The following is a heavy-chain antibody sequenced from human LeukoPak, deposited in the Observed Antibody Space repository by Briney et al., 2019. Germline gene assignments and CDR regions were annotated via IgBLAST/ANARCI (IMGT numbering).Heavy chain of an antibody. CDR1: GGSISSYY. D-gene: IGHD4-23*01. CDR2: IYTSGST. CDR3: ARRCGGNSESAFDI. V-gene: IGHV4-4*09. J-gene: IGHJ3*02. Sequence: SETLPLTCTVSGGSISSYYWSWIRQPPGKGLEWIGYIYTSGSTNYNPSLKSRVTISVDTSKNQFSLKLSSVTAADTAVYYCARRCGGNSESAFDIWGQGTMVTVSS.